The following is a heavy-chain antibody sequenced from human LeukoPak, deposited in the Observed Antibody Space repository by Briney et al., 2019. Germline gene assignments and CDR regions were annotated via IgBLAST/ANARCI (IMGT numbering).Heavy chain of an antibody. D-gene: IGHD4-23*01. V-gene: IGHV4-39*01. CDR3: ARXXXRSGGTMGALDS. CDR2: IYDSRPI. CDR1: GGSISSGSHH. J-gene: IGHJ4*02. Sequence: SETLSLTCTVSGGSISSGSHHWGWFRQSPGKGLEWIGSIYDSRPIYYNPSLNSRVTISAVTSKNQFSLQLNSVTAADTAVDYCARXXXRSGGTMGALDSWGQGSLVTVSS.